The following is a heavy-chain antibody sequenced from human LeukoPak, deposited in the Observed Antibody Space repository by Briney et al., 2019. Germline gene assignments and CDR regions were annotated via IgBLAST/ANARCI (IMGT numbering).Heavy chain of an antibody. CDR1: GFAFSSYA. CDR3: AKEDGTMIVVVTAYFDY. CDR2: ISGSGGST. D-gene: IGHD3-22*01. J-gene: IGHJ4*02. Sequence: GGSLRLSCAASGFAFSSYAMSWVRQAPGKGLEWVSAISGSGGSTYYADSVKGRFTISRDNSKNTLYLQMNSLRAEDTAVYYCAKEDGTMIVVVTAYFDYWGQGTLVTVS. V-gene: IGHV3-23*01.